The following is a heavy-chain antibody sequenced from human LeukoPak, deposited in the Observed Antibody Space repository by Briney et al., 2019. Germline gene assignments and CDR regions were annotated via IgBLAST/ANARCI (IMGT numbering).Heavy chain of an antibody. CDR2: IYVTGMT. CDR3: ARTHPLYGGGSFLF. CDR1: GGSISSYF. V-gene: IGHV4-59*12. J-gene: IGHJ4*02. D-gene: IGHD3-16*01. Sequence: SETLSLTCSVSGGSISSYFWSWIRQPPGKELEWIGYIYVTGMTNYNTSLKSRATISMDTSKNPFSLKLTSVTAADTAVYYCARTHPLYGGGSFLFWGQGLLVTVSS.